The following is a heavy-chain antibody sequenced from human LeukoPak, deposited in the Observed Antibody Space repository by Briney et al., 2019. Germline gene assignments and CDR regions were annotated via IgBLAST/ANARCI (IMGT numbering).Heavy chain of an antibody. J-gene: IGHJ4*02. V-gene: IGHV4-34*01. Sequence: PSETLSLTCAVYGGSFSGYYWGWIRQPPGKGLEWIGEINHSGSTNYNPSLKSRVTISVDTSKNQSSLKLSSVTAADTAVYYCARLPTTRIDYWGQGTLVTVSS. D-gene: IGHD4-11*01. CDR3: ARLPTTRIDY. CDR1: GGSFSGYY. CDR2: INHSGST.